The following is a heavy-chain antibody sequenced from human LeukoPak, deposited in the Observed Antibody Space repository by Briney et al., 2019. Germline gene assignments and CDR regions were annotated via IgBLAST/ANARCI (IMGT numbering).Heavy chain of an antibody. Sequence: SETLSLTCAVYGGSFSGYYWSWIRQPPGKGLEWIGEINHSGSTNYNPSLKSRVTISVDKSKNQFSLKLSSVTAADTAVYYCAREGYYYDSSGYYVAFDIWGQGTMVTVSS. V-gene: IGHV4-34*01. J-gene: IGHJ3*02. D-gene: IGHD3-22*01. CDR1: GGSFSGYY. CDR2: INHSGST. CDR3: AREGYYYDSSGYYVAFDI.